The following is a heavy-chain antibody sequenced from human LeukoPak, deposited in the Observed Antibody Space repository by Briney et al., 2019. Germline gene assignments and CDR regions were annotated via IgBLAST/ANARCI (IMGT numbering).Heavy chain of an antibody. Sequence: GASVKVSCKASGYTLTSHGISWVRQAPGQGLEWMGWISAYNGNTNYAQKLQGRVTMTTDTSTSTAYMELRSLRSDDTAVYYCARYSSGWYHFDSWGQGTLVTVSS. J-gene: IGHJ4*02. CDR2: ISAYNGNT. V-gene: IGHV1-18*01. CDR1: GYTLTSHG. D-gene: IGHD6-19*01. CDR3: ARYSSGWYHFDS.